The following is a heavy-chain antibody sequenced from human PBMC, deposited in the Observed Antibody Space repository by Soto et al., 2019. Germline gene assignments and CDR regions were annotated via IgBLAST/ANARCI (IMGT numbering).Heavy chain of an antibody. V-gene: IGHV3-30*03. J-gene: IGHJ4*02. Sequence: GGSLRLSCAASGFTFSSYGMHWVRQAPGKGLEWVAVISYDGSNKYYADSVKGRFTISRDNSKNTLYLQMSSLRSEDTAVYYCARGGHDYVLDYWGQGTLVTVSS. CDR3: ARGGHDYVLDY. CDR1: GFTFSSYG. CDR2: ISYDGSNK. D-gene: IGHD4-17*01.